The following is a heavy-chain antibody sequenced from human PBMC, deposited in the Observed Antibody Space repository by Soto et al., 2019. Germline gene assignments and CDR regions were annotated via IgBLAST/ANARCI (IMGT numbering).Heavy chain of an antibody. CDR3: ERFEYCRNYYYYGMDV. V-gene: IGHV5-51*01. Sequence: GESLKISCKGSGYTFTNYWIGWVRQMPGKGLEWMGIIYPGDSDTKYNPSFQGQVTISADKSITTTYLQWSSLKASDTAMYYCERFEYCRNYYYYGMDVWGQGTTVTVSS. CDR1: GYTFTNYW. CDR2: IYPGDSDT. J-gene: IGHJ6*02. D-gene: IGHD6-6*01.